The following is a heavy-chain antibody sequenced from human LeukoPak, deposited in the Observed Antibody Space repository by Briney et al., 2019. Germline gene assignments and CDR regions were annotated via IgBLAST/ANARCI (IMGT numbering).Heavy chain of an antibody. V-gene: IGHV3-30*02. CDR1: GFSFRHYG. Sequence: GGSLRLSCAASGFSFRHYGMHWVRQAPGKGLEWVAFINYDGSNKYHADSVKGRFTISRDNSKNTLYLEINSLSADDTAVYYCATTDTTCYWGQGTLVTVSS. D-gene: IGHD1-14*01. CDR2: INYDGSNK. J-gene: IGHJ4*02. CDR3: ATTDTTCY.